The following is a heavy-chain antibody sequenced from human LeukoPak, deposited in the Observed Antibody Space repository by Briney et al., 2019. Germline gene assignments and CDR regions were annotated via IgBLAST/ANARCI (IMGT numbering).Heavy chain of an antibody. Sequence: GASVKVSCKASGGTFISYAISWVRQAPGQGLEWMGGIIPIFGTANYAQKFQGRVTITADESTSTAYMELSSLRSDDTAVYYCARDYGDYVRFGYYWGQGTLVTVCS. D-gene: IGHD4-17*01. CDR3: ARDYGDYVRFGYY. CDR1: GGTFISYA. V-gene: IGHV1-69*13. J-gene: IGHJ4*02. CDR2: IIPIFGTA.